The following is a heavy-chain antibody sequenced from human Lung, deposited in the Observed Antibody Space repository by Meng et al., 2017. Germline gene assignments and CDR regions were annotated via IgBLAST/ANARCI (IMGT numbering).Heavy chain of an antibody. V-gene: IGHV3-23*01. D-gene: IGHD6-13*01. CDR1: GGSFSGYY. J-gene: IGHJ3*01. CDR2: ISAGGGST. CDR3: AKVKSSSSVRGAFDV. Sequence: GWGAGLLKLAEPLSLTGAVYGGSFSGYYWSWIRQPPGKGLEWVSSISAGGGSTDYADSVKGRFTISRDNSKNTLYLQMNSLRADDTAVYYCAKVKSSSSVRGAFDVWGQGTMVTVSS.